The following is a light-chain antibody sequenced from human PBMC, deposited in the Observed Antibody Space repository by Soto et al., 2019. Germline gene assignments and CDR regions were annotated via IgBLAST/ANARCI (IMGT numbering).Light chain of an antibody. V-gene: IGKV4-1*01. J-gene: IGKJ4*01. CDR1: QSVLYSSNNKNY. Sequence: DIVMTQSPDSLAVSLGERATINCKSSQSVLYSSNNKNYLAWYQQKPGQPPKLLIYWASTRESGVPDRFSGSGSETDFTLTISSLQAEDVAVYYCQQFLGTPLTFGGGTKVEIK. CDR3: QQFLGTPLT. CDR2: WAS.